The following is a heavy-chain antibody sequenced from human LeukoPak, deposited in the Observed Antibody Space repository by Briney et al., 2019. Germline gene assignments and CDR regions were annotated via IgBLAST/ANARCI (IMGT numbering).Heavy chain of an antibody. D-gene: IGHD2-2*01. J-gene: IGHJ4*02. Sequence: ASVKVSCKAAAYTLTGYYMHWVRQAPGQGLEWMGWINPNSGGTSYAQKFQGRVTMTRDTSISTAYMELSRLRSDDTAVYYCARGRCSSRSCYLFDYWGQGTLVTVSS. CDR1: AYTLTGYY. CDR3: ARGRCSSRSCYLFDY. CDR2: INPNSGGT. V-gene: IGHV1-2*02.